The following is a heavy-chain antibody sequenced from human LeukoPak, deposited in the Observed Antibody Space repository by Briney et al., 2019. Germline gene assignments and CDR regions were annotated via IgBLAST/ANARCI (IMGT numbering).Heavy chain of an antibody. CDR1: GFTFSRLG. D-gene: IGHD3-16*01. V-gene: IGHV3-33*06. CDR3: AKEGDQFRGYLDA. J-gene: IGHJ6*03. Sequence: GSLRLSCAASGFTFSRLGMQWVRQAPGKGLEWVAMIWHDGSVEEYADSVKGRFTISRDNSRDTLFLQMNRLRDDDTAVYYCAKEGDQFRGYLDAWGKGTTVTVSS. CDR2: IWHDGSVE.